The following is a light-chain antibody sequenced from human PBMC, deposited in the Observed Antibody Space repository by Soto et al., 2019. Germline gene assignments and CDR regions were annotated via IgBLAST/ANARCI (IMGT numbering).Light chain of an antibody. Sequence: QSALTQPASVSGSPGQSITISCTGTSSDAGGYNYVSWYQQHPGKAPKLMIYEVSNRPSGVSNRFSSSKSGNTASLTISGLQAEDEADYYCSSYTSSSTLVVFGGGTQLTVL. CDR2: EVS. CDR1: SSDAGGYNY. V-gene: IGLV2-14*01. J-gene: IGLJ3*02. CDR3: SSYTSSSTLVV.